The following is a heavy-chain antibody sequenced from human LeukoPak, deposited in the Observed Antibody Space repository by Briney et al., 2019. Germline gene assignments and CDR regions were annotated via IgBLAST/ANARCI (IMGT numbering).Heavy chain of an antibody. Sequence: GGSLRLSCAASGFTFSSYSMNWVRQAPGKGLEWVSYISSSSSTIYYADSVKGRFTISRDNARNSLYLQMNSLRAEDTAVYYCARVLVGARRYYFDYWGQGTLVTVSS. CDR3: ARVLVGARRYYFDY. CDR2: ISSSSSTI. D-gene: IGHD1-26*01. CDR1: GFTFSSYS. V-gene: IGHV3-48*01. J-gene: IGHJ4*02.